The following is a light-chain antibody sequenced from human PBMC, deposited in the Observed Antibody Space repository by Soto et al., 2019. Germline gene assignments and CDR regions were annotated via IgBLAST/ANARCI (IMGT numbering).Light chain of an antibody. Sequence: QSVLTQPPSASGSPGQSVIISCTGTSSDVGGYKYVSWYQQHPGKAPKLMIFEVNKRPSGVPDRFSGSKSGNTASLTVSGLQAEDEADYYCSSYAGINNLGVFGTGTKLTVL. CDR1: SSDVGGYKY. CDR2: EVN. V-gene: IGLV2-8*01. J-gene: IGLJ1*01. CDR3: SSYAGINNLGV.